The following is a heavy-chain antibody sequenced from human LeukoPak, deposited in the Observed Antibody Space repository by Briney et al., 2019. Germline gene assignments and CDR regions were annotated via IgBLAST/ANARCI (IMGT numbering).Heavy chain of an antibody. Sequence: PSETLSLTCTVSGGSMRSYFWSWIRQPAGKGLEWIGRIYSSGNTNYNPSPKSRVTMSVDTSKNQFSLKLTSVTAADTAFYYCAREGPYSGRWYYFDYWGQGILVTVSS. CDR2: IYSSGNT. D-gene: IGHD6-13*01. CDR3: AREGPYSGRWYYFDY. J-gene: IGHJ4*02. V-gene: IGHV4-4*07. CDR1: GGSMRSYF.